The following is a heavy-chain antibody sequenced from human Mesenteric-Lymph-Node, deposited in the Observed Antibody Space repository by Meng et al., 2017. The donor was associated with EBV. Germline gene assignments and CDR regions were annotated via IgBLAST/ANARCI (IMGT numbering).Heavy chain of an antibody. D-gene: IGHD3-22*01. CDR1: GFTVSSYS. Sequence: EVQLVVSGGGRVKPGGALRLSGGAFGFTVSSYSMNWVRQAPGKGLEWVSSISSSSSYIYYADSVKGRFTISRDNAKNSLYLQMNSLRAEDTAVYYCARVTGLDYYDSSGYYYSLDYWGQGTLVTVS. CDR2: ISSSSSYI. J-gene: IGHJ4*02. V-gene: IGHV3-21*01. CDR3: ARVTGLDYYDSSGYYYSLDY.